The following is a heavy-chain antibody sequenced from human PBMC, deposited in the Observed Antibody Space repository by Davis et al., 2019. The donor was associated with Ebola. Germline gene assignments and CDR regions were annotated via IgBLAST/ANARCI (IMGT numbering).Heavy chain of an antibody. Sequence: GESLKISCAASGFTFDDYAMHWVRQAPGKGLEWVSLISGDGGSTYYADSVKGRFTISRVNSKNSLYLQMNSLRTEDTALYYCAKLSGAGTTKTWFDPWGQGTLVTVSS. J-gene: IGHJ5*02. CDR1: GFTFDDYA. CDR3: AKLSGAGTTKTWFDP. CDR2: ISGDGGST. D-gene: IGHD1-7*01. V-gene: IGHV3-43*02.